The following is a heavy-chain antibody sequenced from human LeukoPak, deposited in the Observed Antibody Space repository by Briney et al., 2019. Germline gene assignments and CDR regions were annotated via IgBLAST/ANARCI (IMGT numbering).Heavy chain of an antibody. CDR2: ISGSGGST. CDR1: GFPFSSHA. Sequence: GGSLRLSCAASGFPFSSHAMNWVRQAPGKGLEWVSAISGSGGSTYYADSVKGRFTISRDNSKNTLYLQMNSLRAEDTAVYYCAKASTYSSGWYLYYFDYWGQGTLVTVSS. J-gene: IGHJ4*02. CDR3: AKASTYSSGWYLYYFDY. V-gene: IGHV3-23*01. D-gene: IGHD6-19*01.